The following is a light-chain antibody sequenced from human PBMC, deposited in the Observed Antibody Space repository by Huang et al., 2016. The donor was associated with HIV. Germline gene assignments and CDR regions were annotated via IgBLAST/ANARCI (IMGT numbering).Light chain of an antibody. Sequence: DIQMTQSPPSLSASVGDRVTFTCRADQNITKSLNWYQQKPGKAPNLLIDTVSTLESGVPSRFSGSGSGSRFTLNIGNLQPEDFATYYCQQSFSVPRTFG. CDR1: QNITKS. V-gene: IGKV1-39*01. J-gene: IGKJ1*01. CDR3: QQSFSVPRT. CDR2: TVS.